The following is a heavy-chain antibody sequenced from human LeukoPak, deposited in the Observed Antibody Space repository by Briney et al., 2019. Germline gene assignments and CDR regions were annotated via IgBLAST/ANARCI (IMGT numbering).Heavy chain of an antibody. CDR1: GYTFTSYA. CDR2: INAGNGNT. J-gene: IGHJ4*02. V-gene: IGHV1-3*01. CDR3: ARVAFIAAARYYFDY. Sequence: ASVKVSCKASGYTFTSYAMHWGRQAPGQRLEWMGWINAGNGNTKYSQKLQGRVTMTTDTSTSTAYMELRSLRSDDTAVYYCARVAFIAAARYYFDYWGQGTLVTVSS. D-gene: IGHD6-13*01.